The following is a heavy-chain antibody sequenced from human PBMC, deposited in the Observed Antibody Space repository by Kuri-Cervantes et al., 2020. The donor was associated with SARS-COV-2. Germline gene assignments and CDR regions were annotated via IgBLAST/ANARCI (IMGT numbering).Heavy chain of an antibody. CDR3: ARGEYRRRWLRNGASYYLDY. Sequence: SETLSLTCTVSGGSISIGDYYWSWLRQPPGNGLEWIWYTYYCGSTYYNPSLKSRVTISVDTSKNQFSLKLSSVTAADTAVYYCARGEYRRRWLRNGASYYLDYWGQGTLVTVSS. CDR1: GGSISIGDYY. CDR2: TYYCGST. V-gene: IGHV4-30-4*08. J-gene: IGHJ4*02. D-gene: IGHD5-24*01.